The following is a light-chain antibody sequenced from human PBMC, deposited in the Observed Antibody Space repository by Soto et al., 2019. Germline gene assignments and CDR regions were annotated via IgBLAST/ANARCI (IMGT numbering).Light chain of an antibody. CDR1: SSDVGSYNL. CDR2: EVS. CDR3: SSYAGTSTPYV. J-gene: IGLJ1*01. V-gene: IGLV2-23*02. Sequence: QSALTQPASVSGSPGQSITISCTGTSSDVGSYNLVSWYQQHPGKAPKLMISEVSKRPSGVSNRFSGSKSGNTASLTISGLQAEDEADYFCSSYAGTSTPYVFGTGTKLTVL.